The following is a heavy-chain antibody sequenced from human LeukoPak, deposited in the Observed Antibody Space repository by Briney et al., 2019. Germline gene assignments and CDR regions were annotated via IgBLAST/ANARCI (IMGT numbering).Heavy chain of an antibody. CDR1: GFTFSSYS. V-gene: IGHV3-21*01. Sequence: KPGGSLRLSCAASGFTFSSYSMNWVRQAPGKGLEWVSSISSSSSYIYYADSVKGRFTISRDNAKNSLYLQMNSLRAEDTAVYYRARDAVASNYYGSGSYGYYFDYWGQGTLVTVSS. CDR2: ISSSSSYI. CDR3: ARDAVASNYYGSGSYGYYFDY. D-gene: IGHD3-10*01. J-gene: IGHJ4*02.